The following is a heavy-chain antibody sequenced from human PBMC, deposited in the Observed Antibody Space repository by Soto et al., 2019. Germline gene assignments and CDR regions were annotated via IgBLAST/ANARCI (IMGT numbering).Heavy chain of an antibody. Sequence: QVQLVQSGAEVKKPGSSVKVSCTASGGTFSRYGFTWVRQAPGQGFQWMGGIIPIFGITHYEQNFQGRLSITADESTSTVYMELSSLRSDDTAIYFCARTYYQWEALHYFDFWGQGTLVTVSS. CDR3: ARTYYQWEALHYFDF. D-gene: IGHD1-26*01. CDR2: IIPIFGIT. CDR1: GGTFSRYG. J-gene: IGHJ4*02. V-gene: IGHV1-69*01.